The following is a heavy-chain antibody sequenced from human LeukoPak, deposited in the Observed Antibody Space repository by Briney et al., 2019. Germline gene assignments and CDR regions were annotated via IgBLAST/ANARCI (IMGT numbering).Heavy chain of an antibody. J-gene: IGHJ3*02. CDR3: ARDGEGDYYYDSSGPI. CDR2: ISSSSSTI. Sequence: GGSLRLSCAASGFTFSSYSTNWVRQAPGKGLEWVSYISSSSSTIYYADSVKGRFTISRDNAKNSLYLQMNSLRDEDTAVYYCARDGEGDYYYDSSGPIWGQGTMVTVSS. D-gene: IGHD3-22*01. V-gene: IGHV3-48*02. CDR1: GFTFSSYS.